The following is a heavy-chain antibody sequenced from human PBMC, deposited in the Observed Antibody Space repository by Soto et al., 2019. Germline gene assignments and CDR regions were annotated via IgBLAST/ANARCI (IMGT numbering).Heavy chain of an antibody. D-gene: IGHD3-10*01. CDR3: AKDRAELEFDS. J-gene: IGHJ4*02. V-gene: IGHV3-23*01. Sequence: EVQLLESGGGLVQRGGSLRLSCAASGFTFNIYAMTWVRQAPGKGLEWVSVISGSGGRTYYADSVKGRFTVSRDNSKNTLYLQMNSLRTEDTAEYYCAKDRAELEFDSWGRGTLVTVSS. CDR1: GFTFNIYA. CDR2: ISGSGGRT.